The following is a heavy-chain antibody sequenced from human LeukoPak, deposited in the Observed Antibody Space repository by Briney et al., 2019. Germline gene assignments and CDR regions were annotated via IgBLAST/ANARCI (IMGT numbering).Heavy chain of an antibody. Sequence: GGSLRLSCAASGFTFSSYAMHWVRQAPGKALEWVAVISYDGSNKYYADSVKGRFTISRDNSKNTLYLQMNSLRAEDTAVYYCARDLRYSSGWYDYYYYGMDVWGKGTTVTVSS. CDR3: ARDLRYSSGWYDYYYYGMDV. CDR2: ISYDGSNK. D-gene: IGHD6-19*01. V-gene: IGHV3-30*04. J-gene: IGHJ6*04. CDR1: GFTFSSYA.